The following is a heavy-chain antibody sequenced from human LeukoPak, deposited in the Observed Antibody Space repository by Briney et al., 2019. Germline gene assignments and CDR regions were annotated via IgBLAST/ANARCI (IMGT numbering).Heavy chain of an antibody. D-gene: IGHD2-15*01. V-gene: IGHV1-69*01. CDR2: MIPIFGTA. CDR1: GGTFSSYA. Sequence: ASVKVSCKASGGTFSSYAISWVRQAPGQGLEWMGGMIPIFGTANYAQKFQGRVTITADESTSTAYMELSSLRSEDTAVYYCARSPMGFKDYYGMDVWGQGTTVTVSS. CDR3: ARSPMGFKDYYGMDV. J-gene: IGHJ6*02.